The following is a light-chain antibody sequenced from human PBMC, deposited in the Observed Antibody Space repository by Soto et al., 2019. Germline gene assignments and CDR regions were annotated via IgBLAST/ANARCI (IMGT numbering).Light chain of an antibody. CDR1: QTISSW. Sequence: DIQMTQSPSTLSGSVGDRVTITCRASQTISSWLAWYQQKPGKAPKLLIYKASTLKSGVPSRFSGSGSGTEFSLTISSLQPDDFATYYCQQYDSFSSTFGQGTRLRL. CDR3: QQYDSFSST. J-gene: IGKJ5*01. V-gene: IGKV1-5*03. CDR2: KAS.